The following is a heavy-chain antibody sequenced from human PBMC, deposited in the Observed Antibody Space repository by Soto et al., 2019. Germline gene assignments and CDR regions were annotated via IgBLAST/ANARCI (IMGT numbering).Heavy chain of an antibody. CDR3: ARAPDGGLNWFDP. D-gene: IGHD3-16*01. J-gene: IGHJ5*02. V-gene: IGHV4-30-2*01. Sequence: PSETLSLTCAVSGGSISSGGVSWSWIRQPRGNGLEWIGNIYHSGSTYYNPSLKSRVTISMDRSKNQFSLKLTSVTAADTSVYYCARAPDGGLNWFDPWGPGTLVTVS. CDR2: IYHSGST. CDR1: GGSISSGGVS.